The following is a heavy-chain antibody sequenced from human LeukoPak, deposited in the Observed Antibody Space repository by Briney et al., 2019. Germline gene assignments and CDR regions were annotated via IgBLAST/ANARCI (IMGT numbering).Heavy chain of an antibody. V-gene: IGHV3-23*01. D-gene: IGHD3-22*01. CDR1: GFTFSSYA. CDR2: ISGSGGST. CDR3: ARGSRYSSGYYSEKDFDY. Sequence: GGSLRLSCAASGFTFSSYAMSWVRQAPGKGLEWVSAISGSGGSTYYADSVKGRFAISRDNSKNTLYLQMNSLRAEDTAVYYCARGSRYSSGYYSEKDFDYWGQGTLVTVSS. J-gene: IGHJ4*02.